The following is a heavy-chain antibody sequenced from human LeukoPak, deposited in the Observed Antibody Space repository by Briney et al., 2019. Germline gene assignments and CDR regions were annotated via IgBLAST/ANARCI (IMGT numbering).Heavy chain of an antibody. CDR1: GSSVSSNRYY. V-gene: IGHV4-39*01. CDR3: ASHRSRIAAAGIVDS. CDR2: VYYSGST. D-gene: IGHD6-13*01. Sequence: SETLSLTCAVSGSSVSSNRYYWGCIRQPPGKALEWIGSVYYSGSTFYNPSLKSRVTIAVDTSKNQFSLKLSSVTAADTAVYYCASHRSRIAAAGIVDSWGRGTLVTVSS. J-gene: IGHJ4*02.